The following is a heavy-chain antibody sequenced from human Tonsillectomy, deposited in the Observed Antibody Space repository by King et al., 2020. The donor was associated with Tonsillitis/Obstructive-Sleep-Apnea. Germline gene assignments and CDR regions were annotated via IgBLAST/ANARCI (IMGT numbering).Heavy chain of an antibody. CDR2: IIPIFCTA. V-gene: IGHV1-69*01. CDR3: ARGEQNYYDSSGYYYPASYDY. D-gene: IGHD3-22*01. CDR1: GGTFSSYA. J-gene: IGHJ4*02. Sequence: VQLVESGAEVKKPGSSVKVSCKASGGTFSSYAISWVRQAPGQGLEWMGGIIPIFCTANYAQKFQGRVTITAAESTSTAYMELSSLRSEDTAVYYCARGEQNYYDSSGYYYPASYDYWGQGTLVTVSS.